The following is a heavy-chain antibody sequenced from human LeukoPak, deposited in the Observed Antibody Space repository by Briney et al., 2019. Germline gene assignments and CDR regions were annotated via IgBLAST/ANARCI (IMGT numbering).Heavy chain of an antibody. CDR1: GGSFSGYY. CDR2: IYYSGST. Sequence: SETLSLTCAVYGGSFSGYYWSWIRQPPGKGLEWIGSIYYSGSTYYNPSLKSRVTISVDTSKNQFSLKLSSVTAADTAVYYCARDPGPTLYYYYGMDVWGQGTTVTVSS. D-gene: IGHD4-17*01. CDR3: ARDPGPTLYYYYGMDV. J-gene: IGHJ6*02. V-gene: IGHV4-34*01.